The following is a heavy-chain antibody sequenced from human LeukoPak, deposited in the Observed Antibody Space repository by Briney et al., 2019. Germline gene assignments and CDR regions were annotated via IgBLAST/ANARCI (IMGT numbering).Heavy chain of an antibody. CDR1: GFTFSSYA. Sequence: GGSLRLSCAASGFTFSSYAMHWVRQAPGKGLEWVAVISYDGSNKYYADSVKGRFTISRDNSKNTLYLQMNGLRAEDTAVYYCAREIPSITIFGRTDSMDVWGKGTTVTVSS. D-gene: IGHD3-3*01. CDR3: AREIPSITIFGRTDSMDV. V-gene: IGHV3-30*04. J-gene: IGHJ6*04. CDR2: ISYDGSNK.